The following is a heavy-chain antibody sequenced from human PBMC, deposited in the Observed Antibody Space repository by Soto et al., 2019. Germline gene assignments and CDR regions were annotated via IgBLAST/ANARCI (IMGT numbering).Heavy chain of an antibody. CDR1: GFTFSSYW. CDR2: IKQDGSEK. CDR3: AREEDYSNYVGYYYYSGRDV. D-gene: IGHD4-4*01. V-gene: IGHV3-7*03. Sequence: EVQLVESGGGLVQPGGSLRLSCAASGFTFSSYWMSWVRQAPGKGLEWVANIKQDGSEKYYVDSVKGRFTISRDNAKNSMYLQMNSLRAEDTAVYYCAREEDYSNYVGYYYYSGRDVWGQGTTVTVSS. J-gene: IGHJ6*02.